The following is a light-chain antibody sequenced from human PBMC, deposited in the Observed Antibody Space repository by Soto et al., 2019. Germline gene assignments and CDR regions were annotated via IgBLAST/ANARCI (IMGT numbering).Light chain of an antibody. CDR1: QSVSIN. Sequence: EIVLTQSPGTLSLSPGERAMLSRRASQSVSINLAWYQQKPGQAPRLFIYGASTRATGVPARFSGSGSGTEFTLAIRSLKSEDFAVYFCQQYHDRWTFGQGTKVDIK. V-gene: IGKV3-15*01. CDR2: GAS. CDR3: QQYHDRWT. J-gene: IGKJ1*01.